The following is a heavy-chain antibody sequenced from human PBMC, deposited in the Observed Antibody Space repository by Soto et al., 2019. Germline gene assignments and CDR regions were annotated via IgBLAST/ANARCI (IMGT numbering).Heavy chain of an antibody. CDR2: IYYSGST. V-gene: IGHV4-59*08. CDR3: ARRYGSSFDY. D-gene: IGHD6-13*01. J-gene: IGHJ4*02. Sequence: SETLSLTCTVSGGSINTYYWNWIRQPPGKGLEWIGYIYYSGSTNYNPSLKSRVTISVDTSKNQFSLKLSSVTAADTAVYYCARRYGSSFDYWGQGTLVTVSS. CDR1: GGSINTYY.